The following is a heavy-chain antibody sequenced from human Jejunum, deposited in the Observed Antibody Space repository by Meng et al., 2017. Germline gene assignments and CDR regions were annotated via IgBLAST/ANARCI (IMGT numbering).Heavy chain of an antibody. CDR1: GGPISSGSYY. CDR2: IYSSGST. Sequence: LRLSCTVSGGPISSGSYYWNWIRQPAGKGLEWIGRIYSSGSTTYNPSLESRVTISVDTSNNQFSLKLTSVTAADMAVYYCARERVTPTKGLDCWGQGTLVTVSS. D-gene: IGHD1/OR15-1a*01. CDR3: ARERVTPTKGLDC. J-gene: IGHJ4*02. V-gene: IGHV4-61*02.